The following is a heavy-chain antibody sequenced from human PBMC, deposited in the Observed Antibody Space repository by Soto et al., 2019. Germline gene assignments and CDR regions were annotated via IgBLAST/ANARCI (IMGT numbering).Heavy chain of an antibody. V-gene: IGHV4-30-2*01. J-gene: IGHJ4*02. D-gene: IGHD4-17*01. CDR1: GGSISSGGYS. CDR2: IYHSGST. Sequence: QLQLQESGSGLVKPSQTLSLTCAVSGGSISSGGYSWSWIRQPPGKGLEWIGYIYHSGSTYYNPSLKSRVTISVDRSKIQFSLKLSSVTAADTAVYYCARFYGHRSVTTDYYFDYWGQGTLVTVSS. CDR3: ARFYGHRSVTTDYYFDY.